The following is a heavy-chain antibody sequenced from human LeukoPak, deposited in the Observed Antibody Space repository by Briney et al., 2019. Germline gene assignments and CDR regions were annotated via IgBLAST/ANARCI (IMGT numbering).Heavy chain of an antibody. J-gene: IGHJ4*02. D-gene: IGHD3-22*01. CDR2: IYTSGVT. Sequence: SETLSLTCTVSGGSMSSFYWDWIRQPAGKGLQWIGRIYTSGVTNYNPSRKSRVTVSVDTSKNQFSLKLSSVTAADTAVYYCAREWTSGDGSGYPYYFDYWGPGTLVTVSS. V-gene: IGHV4-4*07. CDR1: GGSMSSFY. CDR3: AREWTSGDGSGYPYYFDY.